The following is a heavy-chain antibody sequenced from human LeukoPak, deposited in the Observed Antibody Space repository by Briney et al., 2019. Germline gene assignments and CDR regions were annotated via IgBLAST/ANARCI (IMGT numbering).Heavy chain of an antibody. J-gene: IGHJ5*02. CDR2: IYYSGST. V-gene: IGHV4-59*01. D-gene: IGHD3-9*01. CDR3: ARGADILTGYWSEKNYNWFDP. CDR1: GGPISSYY. Sequence: SETLSLTCTVSGGPISSYYWSWIRQPPGKGLEWIGYIYYSGSTNYNPSLKSRVTISVDTSKNQFSLKLSSVTAADTAVYYCARGADILTGYWSEKNYNWFDPWGQGTLVTVSS.